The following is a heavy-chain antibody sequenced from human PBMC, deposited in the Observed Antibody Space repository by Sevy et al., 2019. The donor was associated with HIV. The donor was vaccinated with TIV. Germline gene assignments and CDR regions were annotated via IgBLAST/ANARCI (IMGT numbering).Heavy chain of an antibody. V-gene: IGHV3-53*01. D-gene: IGHD2-15*01. CDR2: IYSGGST. CDR3: ARWGYCSGGSCYSSYYYYGMDV. J-gene: IGHJ6*02. CDR1: GFTVSSNY. Sequence: GWSLRLSCAASGFTVSSNYMSWVRQAPGKGLEWVSVIYSGGSTYYADSVKGRFTISRDNSKNTLYLQMNSLRAEDTAVYYCARWGYCSGGSCYSSYYYYGMDVWGQGTTVTVSS.